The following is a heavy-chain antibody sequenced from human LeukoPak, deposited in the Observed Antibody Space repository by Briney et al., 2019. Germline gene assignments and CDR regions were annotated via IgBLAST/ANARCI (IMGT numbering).Heavy chain of an antibody. CDR3: AREMTYCSGGSCYSILHYFDY. Sequence: SETLSLTCTVSGGSISSYYWSWIRQPPGKGLEWIGSIYHSGSTYYNPSLKSRVTISVDTSKNQFSLKLSSVTAADTAVYYCAREMTYCSGGSCYSILHYFDYWGQGTLVTVSS. J-gene: IGHJ4*02. CDR2: IYHSGST. V-gene: IGHV4-59*12. CDR1: GGSISSYY. D-gene: IGHD2-15*01.